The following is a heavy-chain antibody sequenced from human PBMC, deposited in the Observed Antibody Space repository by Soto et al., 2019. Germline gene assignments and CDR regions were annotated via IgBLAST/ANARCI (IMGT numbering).Heavy chain of an antibody. J-gene: IGHJ5*02. CDR1: GFTFGTTD. V-gene: IGHV3-23*01. D-gene: IGHD3-10*01. CDR3: VKNSGWFNT. Sequence: QLLQSGGGLVQPGGSLTLSCAASGFTFGTTDMSWVRQAPGEGLEWVSTIDGSGGITYYADSVKGRFTISRDNSRNTVYLQMNSLRGDDTALYYCVKNSGWFNTGGQGALVTVPS. CDR2: IDGSGGIT.